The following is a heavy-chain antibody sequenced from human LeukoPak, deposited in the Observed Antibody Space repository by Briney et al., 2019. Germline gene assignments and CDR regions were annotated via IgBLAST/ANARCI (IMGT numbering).Heavy chain of an antibody. D-gene: IGHD2-15*01. CDR3: ARVVVAASFDY. CDR1: GFTFSSYW. V-gene: IGHV3-74*01. J-gene: IGHJ4*02. CDR2: INGDGSST. Sequence: GGSLRLSCAASGFTFSSYWMHWVRQAPGKGLVWVSRINGDGSSTSYADSVKGRFTIPRDNAKNTLYLQMNSLRAEDTAVYYCARVVVAASFDYWGQGTLVTVSS.